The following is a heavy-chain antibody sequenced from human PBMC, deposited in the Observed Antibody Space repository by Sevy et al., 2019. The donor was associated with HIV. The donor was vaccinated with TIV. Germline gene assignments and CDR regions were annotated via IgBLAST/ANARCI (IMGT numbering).Heavy chain of an antibody. CDR1: GFTFSNAW. V-gene: IGHV3-15*01. Sequence: GGSLRLSCAASGFTFSNAWMSWVRQAPGKGLEWVGRIKSKTDGGTTDYAAPVKGRFTISRDDSKNTLYLQMNSLKTEDTAVYYCTTDSTAIVVVVAARLVVDYWGQGTLVTVSS. CDR3: TTDSTAIVVVVAARLVVDY. D-gene: IGHD2-15*01. CDR2: IKSKTDGGTT. J-gene: IGHJ4*02.